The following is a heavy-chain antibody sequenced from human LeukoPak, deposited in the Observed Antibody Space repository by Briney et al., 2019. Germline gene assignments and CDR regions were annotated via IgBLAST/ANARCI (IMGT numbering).Heavy chain of an antibody. CDR2: FNLEDNKT. D-gene: IGHD3-22*01. J-gene: IGHJ4*02. CDR1: GSTLTDVS. CDR3: ARTALGGTSGYYLGVFDY. V-gene: IGHV1-24*01. Sequence: ASVKVSCKVSGSTLTDVSIHWVRQAPGKGLEWMGGFNLEDNKTIYAQKFQDRVTMTEDTSSDTAYMDLRSLTSADTAVYYCARTALGGTSGYYLGVFDYWGQGTLVTVSS.